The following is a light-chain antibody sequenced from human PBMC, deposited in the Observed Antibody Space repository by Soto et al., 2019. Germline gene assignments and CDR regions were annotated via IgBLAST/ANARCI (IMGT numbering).Light chain of an antibody. CDR2: DVS. V-gene: IGLV2-14*01. J-gene: IGLJ1*01. Sequence: VLTQPASVSGSPGQSITISCTGTSSDVGGYNYVSWYQQHPGKAPKFMIYDVSNRPSGVSNRFSGSKSGNTASLTISGLQAEDEADYYCCSYTTSNTRQIVFGTGTKVTV. CDR3: CSYTTSNTRQIV. CDR1: SSDVGGYNY.